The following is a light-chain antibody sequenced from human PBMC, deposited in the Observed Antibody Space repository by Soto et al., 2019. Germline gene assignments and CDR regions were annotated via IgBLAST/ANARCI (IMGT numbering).Light chain of an antibody. CDR1: QSINSW. CDR2: EVS. V-gene: IGKV1-5*03. Sequence: DIPMTQSPSTLSASVGDRVTITCRASQSINSWLAWYQQKPGKAPKLLIFEVSTLESGVPSRFSGSGSGTEFTLTISSLQPDDFATYFCQQYDSYWRTFGQGTKVEIK. CDR3: QQYDSYWRT. J-gene: IGKJ1*01.